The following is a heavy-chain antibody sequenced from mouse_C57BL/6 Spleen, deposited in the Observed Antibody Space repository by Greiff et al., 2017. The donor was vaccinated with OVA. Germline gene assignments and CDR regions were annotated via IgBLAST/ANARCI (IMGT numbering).Heavy chain of an antibody. V-gene: IGHV1-26*01. CDR3: ARRTTTVVATRYFDV. J-gene: IGHJ1*03. Sequence: EVKLQQSGPELVKPGASVKISCKASGYTFTDYYLNWVKQSHGKSLEWIGDINPNNGGTSYNQKFKGKATLTVDKSSSTAYMELRSLTSEDSAVYYCARRTTTVVATRYFDVWGTGTTVTVSS. CDR1: GYTFTDYY. D-gene: IGHD1-1*01. CDR2: INPNNGGT.